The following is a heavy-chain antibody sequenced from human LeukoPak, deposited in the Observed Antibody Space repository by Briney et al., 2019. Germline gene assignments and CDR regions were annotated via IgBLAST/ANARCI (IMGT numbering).Heavy chain of an antibody. D-gene: IGHD6-13*01. Sequence: GGSLRLSCAASGFTFSSYAMSWVRQAPGKGLEWVSAISGSGGSTYYADSVKGRFTTSRDNSKNTLYLQMNSLSAEDTAVYYCGKDGVAAADVQFGIDRFDPWGQGTLVTVSS. CDR2: ISGSGGST. V-gene: IGHV3-23*01. CDR3: GKDGVAAADVQFGIDRFDP. J-gene: IGHJ5*02. CDR1: GFTFSSYA.